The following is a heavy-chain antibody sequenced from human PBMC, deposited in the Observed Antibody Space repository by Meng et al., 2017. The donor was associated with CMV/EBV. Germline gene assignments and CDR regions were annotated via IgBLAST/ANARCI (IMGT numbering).Heavy chain of an antibody. Sequence: SETLSLTCTVSGGSISSYYWSWIRQPPGKGLGWIGYIYYSGGTNYTPSLKSRVTISVDTSKNQFSLKLSSVTAADTAVYYCARALSGELLDYWGQGTLVTVSS. CDR3: ARALSGELLDY. V-gene: IGHV4-59*01. J-gene: IGHJ4*02. CDR1: GGSISSYY. D-gene: IGHD1-26*01. CDR2: IYYSGGT.